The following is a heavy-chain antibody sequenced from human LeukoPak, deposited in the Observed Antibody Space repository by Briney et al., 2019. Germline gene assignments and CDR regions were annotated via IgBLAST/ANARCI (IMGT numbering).Heavy chain of an antibody. D-gene: IGHD1-1*01. CDR2: ISSTGSYI. V-gene: IGHV3-21*01. Sequence: SISSTGSYIYYADSVKGRFTISRDNPGNVMYLQMDSLRAEDTAVYYCTRVAQSGPTGWFDPWGQGTLVTVSS. J-gene: IGHJ5*02. CDR3: TRVAQSGPTGWFDP.